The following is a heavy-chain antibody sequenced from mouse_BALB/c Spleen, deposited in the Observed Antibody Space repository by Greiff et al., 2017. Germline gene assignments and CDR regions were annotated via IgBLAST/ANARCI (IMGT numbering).Heavy chain of an antibody. Sequence: EVQGVESGGGLVKPGGSLKLSCAASGFAFSSYDMSWVRQTPEKRLEWVAYISSGGGSTYYPDTVKGRFTISRDNAKNTLYLQMSSLKSEDTAMYYCARQRYGSSLDYWGQGTTLTVSS. CDR3: ARQRYGSSLDY. J-gene: IGHJ2*01. CDR1: GFAFSSYD. CDR2: ISSGGGST. D-gene: IGHD1-1*01. V-gene: IGHV5-12-1*01.